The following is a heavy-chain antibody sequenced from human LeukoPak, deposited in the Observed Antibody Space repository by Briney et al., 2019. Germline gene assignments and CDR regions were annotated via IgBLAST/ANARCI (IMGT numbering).Heavy chain of an antibody. D-gene: IGHD6-6*01. V-gene: IGHV3-23*01. Sequence: GGSLRLSCAASGFTFSNYAMSWVRQAPGKGLEWVSAISGSAATTYYADSVKGRFTISRDNAKNSLYLQMNSLRAEDTAVYYCTRRPIAATAYYFDYWGQGTLVTVSS. J-gene: IGHJ4*02. CDR1: GFTFSNYA. CDR3: TRRPIAATAYYFDY. CDR2: ISGSAATT.